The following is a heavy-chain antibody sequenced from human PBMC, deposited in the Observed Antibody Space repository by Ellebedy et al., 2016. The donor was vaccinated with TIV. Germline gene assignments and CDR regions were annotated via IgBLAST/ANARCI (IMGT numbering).Heavy chain of an antibody. V-gene: IGHV1-46*01. D-gene: IGHD3-16*01. CDR3: ARDLFGGVTADY. CDR1: GYTFSSYF. Sequence: ASVKVSXKASGYTFSSYFMHWVRQAPGQGLEWMGIINPSGASTSYAQKFQGRVTLTRDTSTSTVYMELSSLRSEDTAVYYCARDLFGGVTADYWGQGTLVTVSS. CDR2: INPSGAST. J-gene: IGHJ4*02.